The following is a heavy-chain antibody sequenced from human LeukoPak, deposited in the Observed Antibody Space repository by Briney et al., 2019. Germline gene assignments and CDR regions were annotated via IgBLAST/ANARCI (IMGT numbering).Heavy chain of an antibody. CDR1: GFTFSHTW. CDR3: AKGMFGYLGGLYWYFDL. D-gene: IGHD3-22*01. Sequence: GGSLRLSCAASGFTFSHTWISWVRQAPGKGLEWVGRVKSKNDGGSTDYAAPVKGRFFISRDDSRGTLSLEMNSLRAEDTAVYYCAKGMFGYLGGLYWYFDLWGRGTLVTVSS. V-gene: IGHV3-15*01. J-gene: IGHJ2*01. CDR2: VKSKNDGGST.